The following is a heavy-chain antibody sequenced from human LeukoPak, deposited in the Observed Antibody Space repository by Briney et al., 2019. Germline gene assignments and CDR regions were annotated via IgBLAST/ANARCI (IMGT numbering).Heavy chain of an antibody. D-gene: IGHD3-22*01. CDR1: GFSFRNYA. V-gene: IGHV3-64*02. J-gene: IGHJ3*02. CDR2: INTDGRIT. Sequence: GGSLRLSCVASGFSFRNYAIHWVRQAPGKGLEYVSVINTDGRITYYADSVKGRFTISRDNSKNTLYLQMNSLRAEDTAVYYCAKLLHYYDSSGYLGPDAFDIWGQGTMVTVSS. CDR3: AKLLHYYDSSGYLGPDAFDI.